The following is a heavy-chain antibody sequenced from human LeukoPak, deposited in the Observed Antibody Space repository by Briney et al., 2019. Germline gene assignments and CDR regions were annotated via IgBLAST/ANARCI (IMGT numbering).Heavy chain of an antibody. CDR2: INSDGSTT. CDR1: GFTFSGYW. V-gene: IGHV3-74*01. J-gene: IGHJ4*02. Sequence: PGGSLRLSCAASGFTFSGYWMHWVRQVPGKGLVWVSHINSDGSTTTYADSVRGRFTISRDNAKNTVYLQMSSLRAEDTAVYYCTRDYSYAPDYWGQGTLVTVSS. CDR3: TRDYSYAPDY. D-gene: IGHD3-16*01.